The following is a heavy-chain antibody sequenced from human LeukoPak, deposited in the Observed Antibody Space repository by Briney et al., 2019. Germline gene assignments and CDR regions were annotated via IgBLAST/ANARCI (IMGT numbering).Heavy chain of an antibody. CDR2: ISSSSSYI. CDR1: GFIFSLYS. V-gene: IGHV3-21*01. CDR3: ARDWGYCSSTSCYDLNFDY. Sequence: GSLRLSCAASGFIFSLYSMNWVRQAPGKGLEWVSSISSSSSYIYYADSVKGRFTISRDNAKNSLYLQMNSLRAEDTAVYYCARDWGYCSSTSCYDLNFDYWGQGTLVTVSS. D-gene: IGHD2-2*01. J-gene: IGHJ4*02.